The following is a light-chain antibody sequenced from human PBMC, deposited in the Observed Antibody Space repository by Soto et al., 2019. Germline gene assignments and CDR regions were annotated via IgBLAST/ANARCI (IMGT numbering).Light chain of an antibody. CDR3: QQYGSSPWT. J-gene: IGKJ1*01. Sequence: EIVLTQSPGTLYLSPGERATLSCRASQSVRSSYLAWYQQKPGQAPRLLIYGASSRATGIPGRFSGSGSGTDFTLTISRLEPEDFAVYYCQQYGSSPWTFGQGTKVEIK. V-gene: IGKV3-20*01. CDR1: QSVRSSY. CDR2: GAS.